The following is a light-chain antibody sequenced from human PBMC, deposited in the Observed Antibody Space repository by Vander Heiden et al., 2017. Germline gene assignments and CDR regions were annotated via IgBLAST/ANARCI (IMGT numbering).Light chain of an antibody. CDR2: AAS. CDR3: QQSYSTPPKT. CDR1: QSISSY. V-gene: IGKV1-39*01. J-gene: IGKJ1*01. Sequence: DIQMTQSPSSLSASVGDRVTITCRASQSISSYLNWYQQKPGKAPKLLIYAASSLQSGVPSRFSGSGSGTDFTLTISSLQPEDFATYYCQQSYSTPPKTFSQGTKVEIK.